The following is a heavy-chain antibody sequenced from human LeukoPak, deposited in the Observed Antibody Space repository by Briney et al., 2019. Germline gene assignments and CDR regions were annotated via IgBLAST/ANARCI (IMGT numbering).Heavy chain of an antibody. J-gene: IGHJ6*02. Sequence: GGSLRLSCAASGFTFSSYWMSWVRQAPGKGLEGVANIKQDGSEKYYVDSVKGRFTISRDNAKNSLYLQRNSLRAEDTAVYYCARAGAYYDFWSGYSNYGMDVWGQGTTVTVSS. V-gene: IGHV3-7*01. CDR1: GFTFSSYW. CDR2: IKQDGSEK. CDR3: ARAGAYYDFWSGYSNYGMDV. D-gene: IGHD3-3*01.